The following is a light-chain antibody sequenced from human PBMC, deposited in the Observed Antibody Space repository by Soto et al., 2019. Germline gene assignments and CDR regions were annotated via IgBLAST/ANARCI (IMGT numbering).Light chain of an antibody. J-gene: IGKJ1*01. Sequence: EVVLTQSPGTLSLSPGERATLSCRASQTTFSTYLAWFQKKPGQSPRLLVYGASSRATCIPDRFSGSGSGTEFTLTISGLEPEDFAVYYCQQYGNSPWTLGQGTRVEMK. CDR2: GAS. CDR1: QTTFSTY. CDR3: QQYGNSPWT. V-gene: IGKV3-20*01.